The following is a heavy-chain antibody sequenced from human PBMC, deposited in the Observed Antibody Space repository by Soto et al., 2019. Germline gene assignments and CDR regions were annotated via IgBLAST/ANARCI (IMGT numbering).Heavy chain of an antibody. J-gene: IGHJ6*02. V-gene: IGHV4-31*03. CDR3: ARVNLDYVTGMDV. D-gene: IGHD4-17*01. Sequence: SETLSLTCTVSGGSINSGDYSWSWIRQHPGKGLEWIGYIYGSGSTYYNPSLKSRLIMSLDTSKNQLSLKLTSVTAADTAVYYCARVNLDYVTGMDVWGPGTTVTVSS. CDR1: GGSINSGDYS. CDR2: IYGSGST.